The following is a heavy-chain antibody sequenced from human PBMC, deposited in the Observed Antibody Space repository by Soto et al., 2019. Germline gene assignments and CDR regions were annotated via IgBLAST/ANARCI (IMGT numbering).Heavy chain of an antibody. Sequence: EVQLVESGGGLVKPGGSLRLSCEASGFTFSDAWMSWVRQAPGKGLEWVGRIKSKTDGGTTDDAAPGKGRFTISRDDSKDTLYLQMNSLKTDDTAVYYCTTDRGRRAGYAQDYWGQGTLVTVSS. V-gene: IGHV3-15*01. CDR3: TTDRGRRAGYAQDY. J-gene: IGHJ4*02. CDR1: GFTFSDAW. D-gene: IGHD5-18*01. CDR2: IKSKTDGGTT.